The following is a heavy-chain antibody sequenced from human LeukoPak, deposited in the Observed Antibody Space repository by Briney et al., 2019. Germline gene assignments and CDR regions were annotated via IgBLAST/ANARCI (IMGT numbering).Heavy chain of an antibody. J-gene: IGHJ6*03. V-gene: IGHV1-18*04. CDR2: ISAYNGNT. CDR3: ARAITMVRGTGYMDV. CDR1: GYTFTGYY. Sequence: ASVKVSCKASGYTFTGYYMHWVRQAPGQGLEWMGWISAYNGNTNYAQKLQGRVTMTTDTSTSTAYMELRSLRSDDTAVYYCARAITMVRGTGYMDVWGKGTTVTVSS. D-gene: IGHD3-10*01.